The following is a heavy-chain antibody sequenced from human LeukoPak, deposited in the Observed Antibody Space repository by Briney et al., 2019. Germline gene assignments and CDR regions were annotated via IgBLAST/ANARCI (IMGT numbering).Heavy chain of an antibody. CDR3: ARAARPWYYYYYMDV. V-gene: IGHV1-2*02. D-gene: IGHD6-6*01. CDR1: GYTFTGYY. CDR2: INPNSGGT. J-gene: IGHJ6*03. Sequence: GASVKVSCXASGYTFTGYYMHWVRQARGQGLEWMAWINPNSGGTNYAQKFQGRVTMTRDTSISTAYMELSRLRSDDTAVYYCARAARPWYYYYYMDVWGKGTTVTVSS.